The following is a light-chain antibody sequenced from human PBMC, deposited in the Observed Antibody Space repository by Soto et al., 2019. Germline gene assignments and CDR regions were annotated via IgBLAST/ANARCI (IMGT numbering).Light chain of an antibody. Sequence: QSVLTQPPSASGPPGQRVTISCSGSTSNIGDNPVSWYQHLPGTAPKLLIYTNTQRPSGVPDRFSGSKSGTSASLAVSGLRSEDEADYYCASWDGSLNVVVFGGGTKLTVL. CDR3: ASWDGSLNVVV. CDR1: TSNIGDNP. V-gene: IGLV1-44*01. CDR2: TNT. J-gene: IGLJ2*01.